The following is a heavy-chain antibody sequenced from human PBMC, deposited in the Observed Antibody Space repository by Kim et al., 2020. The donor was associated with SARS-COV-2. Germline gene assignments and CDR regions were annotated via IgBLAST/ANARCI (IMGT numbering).Heavy chain of an antibody. J-gene: IGHJ4*02. V-gene: IGHV3-66*01. D-gene: IGHD3-10*01. Sequence: GRFTISRDNSKNTLYLQMNSLRAEDTAVYYCARSPRITMVRGATPFSFDYWGQGTLVTVSS. CDR3: ARSPRITMVRGATPFSFDY.